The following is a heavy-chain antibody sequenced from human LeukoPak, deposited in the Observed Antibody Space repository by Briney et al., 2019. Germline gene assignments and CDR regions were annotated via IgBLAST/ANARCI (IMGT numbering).Heavy chain of an antibody. CDR1: GFTFSSYA. CDR3: AKPKYDILTGYFDY. V-gene: IGHV3-23*01. J-gene: IGHJ4*02. CDR2: ISVSGGST. Sequence: PGGSLRLSCAASGFTFSSYAMSWVRQAPRKGLEWVSTISVSGGSTYYADSVKGRFTISRDNSKNTLYLQMNSLRAEGTAVYYCAKPKYDILTGYFDYWGQGTLVTVSS. D-gene: IGHD3-9*01.